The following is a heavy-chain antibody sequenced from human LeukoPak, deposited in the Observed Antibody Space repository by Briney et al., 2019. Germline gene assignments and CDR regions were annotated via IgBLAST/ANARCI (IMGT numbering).Heavy chain of an antibody. Sequence: SVKVSCKASGGTFSSYAISWVRQAPGQGLEWMGGIIPIFGTANYAQKFQGRVTITTDESTSTAYMELSSLRSEDTAVYHCARLSFRESPQPFDYWGQGTLVTVSS. D-gene: IGHD3-10*01. V-gene: IGHV1-69*05. CDR1: GGTFSSYA. J-gene: IGHJ4*02. CDR2: IIPIFGTA. CDR3: ARLSFRESPQPFDY.